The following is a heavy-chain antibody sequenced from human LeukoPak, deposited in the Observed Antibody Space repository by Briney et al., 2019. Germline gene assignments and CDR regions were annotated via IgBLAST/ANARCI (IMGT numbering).Heavy chain of an antibody. CDR1: GGSISSYY. CDR3: ARASQDYCSGGSCYWFDP. CDR2: IYYSGST. J-gene: IGHJ5*02. V-gene: IGHV4-59*01. Sequence: SQTLSLTCTVSGGSISSYYWSWIRQPPGKGLEWIGYIYYSGSTNYNPSLKSRVTISVDTSKNQFSLKLSSATAADTAVYYCARASQDYCSGGSCYWFDPWGQGTLVTVSS. D-gene: IGHD2-15*01.